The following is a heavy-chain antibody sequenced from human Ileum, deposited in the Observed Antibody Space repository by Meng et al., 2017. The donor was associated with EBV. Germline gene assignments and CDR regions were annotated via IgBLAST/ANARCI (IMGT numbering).Heavy chain of an antibody. CDR2: INAGNGET. D-gene: IGHD6-19*01. Sequence: VHLVQSVAEVNKPWASVKVSCKASGYIFTTYSVHWVRQAPGQRLEWMGWINAGNGETKYSQKFQGRVTLTRDTSASTAYMELSSLRSEDTAVYYCASRPGIAVAGFDYWGQGTLVTVSS. V-gene: IGHV1-3*01. J-gene: IGHJ4*02. CDR3: ASRPGIAVAGFDY. CDR1: GYIFTTYS.